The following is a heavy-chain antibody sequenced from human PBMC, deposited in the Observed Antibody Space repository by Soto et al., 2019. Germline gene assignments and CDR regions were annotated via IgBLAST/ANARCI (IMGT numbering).Heavy chain of an antibody. CDR2: ISYDGSNK. V-gene: IGHV3-30-3*01. J-gene: IGHJ4*02. CDR1: GSTISSYA. D-gene: IGHD5-18*01. Sequence: LRLSCAVSGSTISSYAMHWVRQAPGKGLEWVAFISYDGSNKYYADSVTGRFTISRDNSKNTVYLQMNSLRAEDTAVYYCARGDGHTYGTFFDYWGRGTLVTVSS. CDR3: ARGDGHTYGTFFDY.